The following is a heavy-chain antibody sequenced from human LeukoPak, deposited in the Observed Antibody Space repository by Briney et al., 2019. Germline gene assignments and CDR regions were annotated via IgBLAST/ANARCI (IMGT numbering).Heavy chain of an antibody. Sequence: GRSLRLSCAASGFTFDDYAMHWVRQAPGKGLEWVSGISWNSGSIGYADSVKGRFTISRDNAKNSLYLQMNSLRAEDTAVYYCARDGYSFGHDFDYWGQGTLVTVSS. J-gene: IGHJ4*02. D-gene: IGHD5-18*01. V-gene: IGHV3-9*01. CDR3: ARDGYSFGHDFDY. CDR2: ISWNSGSI. CDR1: GFTFDDYA.